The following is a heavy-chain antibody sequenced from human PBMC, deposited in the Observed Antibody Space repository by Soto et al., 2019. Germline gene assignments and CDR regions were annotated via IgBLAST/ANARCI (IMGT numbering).Heavy chain of an antibody. CDR3: VRGGGGGLFDP. CDR2: IKEDGSEK. CDR1: GFILRNYW. D-gene: IGHD2-15*01. Sequence: GGSLRLSCADSGFILRNYWMSWVRQAPGMGLQWVASIKEDGSEKYYADSVKGRFTISRDNAKRSLYLQMMSLTAEDTAIYYCVRGGGGGLFDPWGQGTMVTVSS. J-gene: IGHJ5*02. V-gene: IGHV3-7*01.